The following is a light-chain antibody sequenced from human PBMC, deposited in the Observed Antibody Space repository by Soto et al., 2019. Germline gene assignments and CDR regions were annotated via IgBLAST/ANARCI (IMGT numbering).Light chain of an antibody. CDR3: QQSYSSPRT. CDR1: HNIDSC. V-gene: IGKV1-39*01. CDR2: AAY. J-gene: IGKJ1*01. Sequence: DIQMTQSPSSLSASVGDRVTITCRASHNIDSCLSWYQQKPGTAPKFLIYAAYNLQSGVPSRFSGSGSGSEFTLTISSLQPEDFATYYCQQSYSSPRTFGQGTTVEIK.